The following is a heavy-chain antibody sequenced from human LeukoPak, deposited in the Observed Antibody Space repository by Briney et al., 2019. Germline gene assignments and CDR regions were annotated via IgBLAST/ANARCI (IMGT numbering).Heavy chain of an antibody. CDR3: ARLHGDFYWYFDL. CDR2: IYFTGST. D-gene: IGHD4-17*01. J-gene: IGHJ2*01. Sequence: SETLSLTCSVSGDSVSSSSYYWGWIRQPPGQGLEWIGSIYFTGSTNYNPSLKSRVTISVDTSKNQFSLKLSSVSAADTAVYYCARLHGDFYWYFDLWGRGTLVTVSS. CDR1: GDSVSSSSYY. V-gene: IGHV4-39*07.